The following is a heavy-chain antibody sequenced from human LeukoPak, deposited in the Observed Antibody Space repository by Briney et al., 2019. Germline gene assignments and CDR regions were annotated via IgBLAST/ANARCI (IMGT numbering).Heavy chain of an antibody. J-gene: IGHJ4*02. CDR1: GGSFSGYY. Sequence: SETLSLTCAVYGGSFSGYYWSWIRQPPGKGLEWIGEINHSGSTNYNPSLKSRVTISVDTSKNQFSLKLSSVTAADTAVYYCARYCSSTSCYVFDYWGQGTLVTVSS. CDR2: INHSGST. CDR3: ARYCSSTSCYVFDY. V-gene: IGHV4-34*01. D-gene: IGHD2-2*01.